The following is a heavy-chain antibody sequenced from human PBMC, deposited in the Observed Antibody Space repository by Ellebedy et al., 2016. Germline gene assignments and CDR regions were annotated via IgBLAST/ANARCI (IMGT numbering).Heavy chain of an antibody. J-gene: IGHJ6*02. Sequence: GESLKISXKGSGYSFTSYWIGWVRQMPGKGLEWMGIIYPGDSDTRYSPSFQGQVTISADKSISTAYLQWSSLKASDTAMYYCARHVARPGYRTDYGMDVWGQGTTVTVSS. CDR3: ARHVARPGYRTDYGMDV. CDR1: GYSFTSYW. CDR2: IYPGDSDT. D-gene: IGHD5-18*01. V-gene: IGHV5-51*01.